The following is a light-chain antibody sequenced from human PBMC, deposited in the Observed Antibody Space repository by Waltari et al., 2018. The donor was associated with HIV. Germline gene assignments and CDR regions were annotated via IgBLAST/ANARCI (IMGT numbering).Light chain of an antibody. V-gene: IGLV2-14*01. CDR1: SSDVGGYNY. CDR3: HGWDSRSDVV. J-gene: IGLJ2*01. CDR2: EVS. Sequence: QSALTQPASVSGSPGQSITISCTGTSSDVGGYNYVSWYQQHPGKAPKLMIYEVSNRPSWVSNRFSGSKSGNTATLTISRVEVEDEADYSCHGWDSRSDVVFGGGTKLTVL.